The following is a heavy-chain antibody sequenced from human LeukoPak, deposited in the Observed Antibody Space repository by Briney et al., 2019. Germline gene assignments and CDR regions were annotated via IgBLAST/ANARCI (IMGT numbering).Heavy chain of an antibody. V-gene: IGHV3-48*01. CDR2: ISSSSSTI. J-gene: IGHJ4*02. CDR3: ARVSDVKGPLPRGIFDY. Sequence: PGGSLRLSCAASGFTFSSYSMNWVRQAPGKGLEWVSYISSSSSTIYYADSVKGRFTISRDNAKNSLYLQMNSLRAEDTAVYYCARVSDVKGPLPRGIFDYWGQGTLVTVSS. D-gene: IGHD6-13*01. CDR1: GFTFSSYS.